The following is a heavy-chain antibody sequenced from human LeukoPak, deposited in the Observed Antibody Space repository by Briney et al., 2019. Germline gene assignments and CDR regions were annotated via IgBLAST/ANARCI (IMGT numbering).Heavy chain of an antibody. CDR1: GFTFSSYA. CDR2: ISGSGGST. D-gene: IGHD3-22*01. V-gene: IGHV3-23*01. Sequence: GGSLRLSCAASGFTFSSYAMSWVRQAPGKGLEWVSAISGSGGSTYYADSAKGRFTISRDNSKNTLYLQMNSLRAEDTAVYYCAKSSYYDSSGYYYVLRLLADYWGQGTLVTVSS. CDR3: AKSSYYDSSGYYYVLRLLADY. J-gene: IGHJ4*02.